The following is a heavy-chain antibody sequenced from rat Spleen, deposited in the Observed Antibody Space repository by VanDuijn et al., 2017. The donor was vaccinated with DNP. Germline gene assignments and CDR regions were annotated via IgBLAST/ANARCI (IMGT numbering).Heavy chain of an antibody. J-gene: IGHJ2*01. V-gene: IGHV5-22*01. CDR2: ISYHGGNT. Sequence: EVQLVESGGGLVQPGRSLKLSCAAPGFTFSDYYMAWVRQAPTEGLECVAYISYHGGNTYYGDSVKGRFTISRDNARNTLYLQMDSLRSEDTATYYCARQDGYWGQGVMVTVSS. CDR1: GFTFSDYY. CDR3: ARQDGY.